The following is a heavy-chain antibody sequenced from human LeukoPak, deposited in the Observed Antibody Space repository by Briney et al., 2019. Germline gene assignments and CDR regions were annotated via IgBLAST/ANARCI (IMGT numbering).Heavy chain of an antibody. D-gene: IGHD3-10*01. J-gene: IGHJ4*02. CDR2: IYSTGST. CDR1: GGSIRSFY. CDR3: ARGTGEFGELLAV. V-gene: IGHV4-59*01. Sequence: SETLSLTCTVSGGSIRSFYWSWLRQPPGKGLEWIGYIYSTGSTSYNPSLKSRVTFSVDKSKNQFSLRLSSVTAADTAVYYCARGTGEFGELLAVWGQGTLVIVSS.